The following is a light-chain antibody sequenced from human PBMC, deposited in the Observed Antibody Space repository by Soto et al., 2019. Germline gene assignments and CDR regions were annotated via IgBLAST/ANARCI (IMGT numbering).Light chain of an antibody. J-gene: IGKJ5*01. CDR1: QSVSSY. Sequence: MVLTQSTANLSLSPGEIATISCRASQSVSSYLAWYQQQPGQAPRLLIYGASSRATGIPDRFSGSGSGTDFTLTINRLEPEDFAVYHCQQYGSSSINCGKGKRREIK. V-gene: IGKV3-20*01. CDR3: QQYGSSSIN. CDR2: GAS.